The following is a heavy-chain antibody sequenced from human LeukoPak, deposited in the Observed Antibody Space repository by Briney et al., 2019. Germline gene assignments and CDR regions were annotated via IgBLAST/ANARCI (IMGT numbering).Heavy chain of an antibody. J-gene: IGHJ6*02. V-gene: IGHV3-30*18. CDR1: GFTFSSHG. Sequence: PGGSLRLSCAASGFTFSSHGMHWVRQAPGKGLEWVAVISYDGSNKYYADSVKGRFTISRDNSKNTLYLQMNSLRAEDTAVYYCAKTLGATIYYGMDVWGQGTTVTVSS. D-gene: IGHD5-12*01. CDR3: AKTLGATIYYGMDV. CDR2: ISYDGSNK.